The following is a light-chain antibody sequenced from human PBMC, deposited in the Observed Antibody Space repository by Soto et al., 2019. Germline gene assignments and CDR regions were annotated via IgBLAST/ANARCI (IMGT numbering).Light chain of an antibody. J-gene: IGKJ2*01. CDR2: GAS. V-gene: IGKV3-15*01. CDR1: QSVNNN. CDR3: QQYNNWPPDT. Sequence: EIILTQSPASLSVSPGERATLSCRASQSVNNNLAWYQQKPGQAPRLLIYGASTRATGIPGRFRGSGSGTEFTLTITSLQSEDFVVYFCQQYNNWPPDTFGQGTKLEI.